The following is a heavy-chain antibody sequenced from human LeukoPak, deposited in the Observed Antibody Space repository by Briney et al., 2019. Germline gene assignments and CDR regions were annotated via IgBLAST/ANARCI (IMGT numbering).Heavy chain of an antibody. CDR1: GYTFTTYA. CDR3: ARDWGSWSHDY. V-gene: IGHV1-3*01. J-gene: IGHJ4*02. CDR2: LNVGNGNP. Sequence: ASVKVSCKASGYTFTTYAIHWVRQAPGQRLEWMGWLNVGNGNPKYSQKFQARVTITRDTSASTAYMELSSLRSEDTAVYYYARDWGSWSHDYWGQGTLVTASS. D-gene: IGHD3-16*01.